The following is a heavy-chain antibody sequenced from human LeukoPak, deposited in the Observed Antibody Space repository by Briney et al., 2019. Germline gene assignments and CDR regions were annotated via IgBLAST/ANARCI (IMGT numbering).Heavy chain of an antibody. Sequence: KVSFKXSGYTFTXYYMHWVRQAPGQGREWMGWINPNSGGTNYAQKFQGRVTMTRDTSISTAYMELSRLRSDDTAVYYCARGSMGTIFDHYYYGMDVWGQGTTVTVSS. CDR3: ARGSMGTIFDHYYYGMDV. J-gene: IGHJ6*02. CDR2: INPNSGGT. CDR1: GYTFTXYY. V-gene: IGHV1-2*02. D-gene: IGHD3-3*01.